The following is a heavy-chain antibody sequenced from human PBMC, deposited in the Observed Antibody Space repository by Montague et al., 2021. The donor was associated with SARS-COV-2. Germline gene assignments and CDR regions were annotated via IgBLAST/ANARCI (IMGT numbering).Heavy chain of an antibody. CDR2: LYYSGST. CDR1: GGSISSYY. D-gene: IGHD2-2*01. V-gene: IGHV4-59*01. J-gene: IGHJ6*03. Sequence: SETLSLTCTVSGGSISSYYWSWIRQPPGKGLEWIGYLYYSGSTNYNPSLKSRVTISVDTSKNQFSLLLNSVTAADTAVYYCAGQPPEYRYYYYFDYWGKGTTVTVSS. CDR3: AGQPPEYRYYYYFDY.